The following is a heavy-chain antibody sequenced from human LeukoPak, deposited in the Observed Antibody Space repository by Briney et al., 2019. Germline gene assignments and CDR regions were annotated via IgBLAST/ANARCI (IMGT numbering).Heavy chain of an antibody. CDR2: ITNDGGTT. Sequence: GGSLRLSCAASGFTFGSYAMHWVRQAPGKGLEYVSAITNDGGTTFYANSVKGRFTISRGNSKNTLFLQVGSLRPEDMAVYYCARVDDFTYDFWGQGTLVTVSS. D-gene: IGHD2-2*03. CDR3: ARVDDFTYDF. CDR1: GFTFGSYA. V-gene: IGHV3-64*01. J-gene: IGHJ4*02.